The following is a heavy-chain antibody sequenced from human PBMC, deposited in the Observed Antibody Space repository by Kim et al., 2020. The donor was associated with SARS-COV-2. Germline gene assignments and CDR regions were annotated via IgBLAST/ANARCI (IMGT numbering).Heavy chain of an antibody. V-gene: IGHV3-23*01. CDR3: AKTDRTPLFGVPNNHYYGMDV. Sequence: GGSLRLSCAASGFTFSTYAMNWVRQAPGKGLEWVSSISGAGVNTYYTYSVKGRFTISRDNSRNTLYLQMNSLRAEDTAVYYCAKTDRTPLFGVPNNHYYGMDVWGQGTTVTVSS. D-gene: IGHD3-3*01. CDR1: GFTFSTYA. J-gene: IGHJ6*02. CDR2: ISGAGVNT.